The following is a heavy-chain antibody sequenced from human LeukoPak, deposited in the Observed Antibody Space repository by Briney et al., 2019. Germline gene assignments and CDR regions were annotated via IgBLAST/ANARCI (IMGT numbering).Heavy chain of an antibody. V-gene: IGHV1-2*02. CDR2: INPSSGGT. CDR1: GYSFTGYY. CDR3: ARNFYYGMDV. J-gene: IGHJ6*02. Sequence: ASVKVSCKASGYSFTGYYMHWVRQAPGQGLEWMGRINPSSGGTNFTQNFQGRVTMTRDTSISTAYMELSSLRSGDTAVYYCARNFYYGMDVWGQGTTVTVSS.